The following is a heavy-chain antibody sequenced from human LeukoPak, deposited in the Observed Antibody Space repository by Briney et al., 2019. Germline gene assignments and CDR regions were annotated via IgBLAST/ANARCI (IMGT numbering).Heavy chain of an antibody. CDR3: ARGPTPRKDCSGGSCYFSY. D-gene: IGHD2-15*01. V-gene: IGHV4-39*01. CDR1: GGSISSSSYY. J-gene: IGHJ4*02. Sequence: PSETLSLTCTVSGGSISSSSYYWGWIRQPPGKGLEWIGSIYYSGSTYYNPSLKSRVTISVDTSKNQFSLKLSSVTAADTAVYYCARGPTPRKDCSGGSCYFSYWGQGTLVTVSS. CDR2: IYYSGST.